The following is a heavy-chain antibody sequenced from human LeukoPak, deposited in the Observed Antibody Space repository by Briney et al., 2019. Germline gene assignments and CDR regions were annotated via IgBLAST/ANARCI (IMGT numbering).Heavy chain of an antibody. V-gene: IGHV3-9*01. J-gene: IGHJ4*02. D-gene: IGHD4-23*01. CDR2: ISWNSGSI. CDR1: GFTFDDYA. Sequence: GRSLRLSCAASGFTFDDYAMHWVRHAPGKGLEWVSGISWNSGSIGYADSVKGRFTISRDNAKNSLYLQMNSLRAEDTALYYCAKGSRWYVFDYWGQGTLVTVSS. CDR3: AKGSRWYVFDY.